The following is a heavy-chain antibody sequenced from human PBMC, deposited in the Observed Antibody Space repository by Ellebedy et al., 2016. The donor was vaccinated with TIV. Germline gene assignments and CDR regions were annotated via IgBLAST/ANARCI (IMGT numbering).Heavy chain of an antibody. J-gene: IGHJ4*02. Sequence: GGSLRLXXVASGFTFSRHGMGWVRQGPGKGLEWVAAIIGSGDGTYYADSLKGRFTISRDNSKNTLYLQMDSLRVEDTAVYYCAKFGSSGDFDYWGQGTLVTVSS. CDR2: IIGSGDGT. V-gene: IGHV3-23*01. CDR3: AKFGSSGDFDY. CDR1: GFTFSRHG. D-gene: IGHD3-22*01.